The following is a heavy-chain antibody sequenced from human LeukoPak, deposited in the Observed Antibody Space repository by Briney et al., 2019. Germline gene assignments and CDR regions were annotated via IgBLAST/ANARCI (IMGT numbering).Heavy chain of an antibody. Sequence: PGGSLRLSCAASAFTFSSYSMNWVRQAPGKGLEWVSSISSSSSYIYYADSVKGRFTISGDNAKNSLYLQMNSLRAEDTAVYYCARADSSGRGALDIWGQGTMVTVSS. CDR3: ARADSSGRGALDI. CDR1: AFTFSSYS. D-gene: IGHD6-25*01. CDR2: ISSSSSYI. V-gene: IGHV3-21*01. J-gene: IGHJ3*02.